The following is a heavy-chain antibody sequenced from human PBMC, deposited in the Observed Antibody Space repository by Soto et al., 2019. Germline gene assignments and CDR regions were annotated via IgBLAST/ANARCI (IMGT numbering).Heavy chain of an antibody. V-gene: IGHV1-69*01. D-gene: IGHD5-12*01. Sequence: QVHLVQSGAEVKKPGSSVKVSCKTSGGTFSDLAFSRVRQAPRQGLEWVGGIIPLFGTPNYEREFQGRVLISADESSNTVYMELRSLRAEDMAVYCCASERVAEMATGGYFDNWGQGTLVTVSS. CDR2: IIPLFGTP. CDR3: ASERVAEMATGGYFDN. J-gene: IGHJ4*02. CDR1: GGTFSDLA.